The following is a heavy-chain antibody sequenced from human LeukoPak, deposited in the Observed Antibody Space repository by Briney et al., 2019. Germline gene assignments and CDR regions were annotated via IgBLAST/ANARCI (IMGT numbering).Heavy chain of an antibody. CDR2: IYTGGTT. V-gene: IGHV3-53*01. CDR3: AKAQTVVPADPLKD. J-gene: IGHJ4*02. Sequence: GGSLRLSCAASGLTVSSNYMSWVRQAPGKGLEWVSFIYTGGTTYYADSVKGRFTISRDNSENTLFLQMNSLRAEDTAVYYCAKAQTVVPADPLKDWGQGTLVTVSS. D-gene: IGHD2-2*01. CDR1: GLTVSSNY.